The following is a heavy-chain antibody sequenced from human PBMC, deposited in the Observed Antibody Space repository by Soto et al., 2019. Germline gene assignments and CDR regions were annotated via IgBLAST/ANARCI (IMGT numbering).Heavy chain of an antibody. Sequence: ADTLSPTCVVYGWSYSDYCWSWLRQTAGKGLEWMGEIDPFGITNSNPSLKSRVAISADTSQSQLSLKRTSVTAADAAVFYCAGRNGCYSGIDYWGQG. V-gene: IGHV4-34*01. CDR3: AGRNGCYSGIDY. CDR1: GWSYSDYC. CDR2: IDPFGIT. D-gene: IGHD3-22*01. J-gene: IGHJ4*02.